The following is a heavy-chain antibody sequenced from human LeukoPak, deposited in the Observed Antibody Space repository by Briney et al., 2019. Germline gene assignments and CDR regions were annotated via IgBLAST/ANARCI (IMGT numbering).Heavy chain of an antibody. J-gene: IGHJ4*02. CDR3: SRAAPGFDC. Sequence: ASVKVSCKASGYTFTGYSMHGVRQAPGQGLEWMGIINPSGGTTSYAQKFQGRVTMTRDTSTSTVYMELSSLRSEDTAVYYCSRAAPGFDCWGQGTLVTVSS. D-gene: IGHD6-13*01. V-gene: IGHV1-46*01. CDR2: INPSGGTT. CDR1: GYTFTGYS.